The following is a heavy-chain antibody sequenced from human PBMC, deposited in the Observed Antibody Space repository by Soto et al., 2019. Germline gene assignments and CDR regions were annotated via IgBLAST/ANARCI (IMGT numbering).Heavy chain of an antibody. V-gene: IGHV1-69*01. CDR2: IIPIFGTA. Sequence: QVQLVQSGAEVKKPGSSVKVSCKASGGTFSSYEITWVRQAPGQGLQWMGGIIPIFGTAKYGHNFEGRVTITADESTRTAYMELSSLRPDDTAVYYCAREQQLGTCYFDSWGQGPTVTVSS. CDR3: AREQQLGTCYFDS. CDR1: GGTFSSYE. D-gene: IGHD6-13*01. J-gene: IGHJ4*03.